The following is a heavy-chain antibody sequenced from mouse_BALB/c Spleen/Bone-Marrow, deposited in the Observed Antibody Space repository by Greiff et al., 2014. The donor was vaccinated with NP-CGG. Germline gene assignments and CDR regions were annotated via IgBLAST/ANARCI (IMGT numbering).Heavy chain of an antibody. CDR1: GYTFTSYT. CDR2: INPSSGYT. V-gene: IGHV1-4*01. D-gene: IGHD2-14*01. CDR3: ARRYDYAMDY. Sequence: VHLVESGAELARPGASVKMSCKASGYTFTSYTMHWVKQRPGQGLEWIGYINPSSGYTNYNQKFKDKATLTADKSSSTAYIQLSSLTSEDSAVHYCARRYDYAMDYWGQGTSVTISS. J-gene: IGHJ4*01.